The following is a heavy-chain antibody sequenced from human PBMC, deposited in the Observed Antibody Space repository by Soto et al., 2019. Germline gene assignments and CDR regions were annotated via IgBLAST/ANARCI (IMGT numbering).Heavy chain of an antibody. Sequence: PGGSLSLSCAASGFTFSNAWMNWVRQAPGKGLEWVGRIKTKTDGGTTDYAAPVKGRFAISRDDSKNTLYLQMNSLKTEDTAVYYCTTTQYSSTWTDAFDIWGQGTMVTVSS. J-gene: IGHJ3*02. CDR3: TTTQYSSTWTDAFDI. CDR1: GFTFSNAW. CDR2: IKTKTDGGTT. V-gene: IGHV3-15*07. D-gene: IGHD6-13*01.